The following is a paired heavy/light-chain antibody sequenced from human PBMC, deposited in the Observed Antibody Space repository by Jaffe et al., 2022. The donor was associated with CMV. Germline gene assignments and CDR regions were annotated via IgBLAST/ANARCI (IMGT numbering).Heavy chain of an antibody. CDR2: IYFSGST. CDR3: ARLGQYCSSINCYPHWFDP. Sequence: QLQLQESGPGLAKPSETLSLTCTVSGGSISSSSYYWGWIRQPPGKGLEWIGNIYFSGSTYYNPSLKSRVTISVDTSKNQFSLKLSSVTAADTAMYYCARLGQYCSSINCYPHWFDPCGQGTLVTVSS. J-gene: IGHJ5*02. V-gene: IGHV4-39*01. D-gene: IGHD2-2*01. CDR1: GGSISSSSYY.
Light chain of an antibody. Sequence: DIQMTQSPSSLSASVGDRVTITCRASQSISSYLNWYQQKPGKAPNLLIYSASSLQSGVPSRFSGSGSGTDFTLTISSLQPEDFATYYCQQSYSTPLTFGGGTKVEIK. CDR2: SAS. V-gene: IGKV1-39*01. CDR3: QQSYSTPLT. CDR1: QSISSY. J-gene: IGKJ4*01.